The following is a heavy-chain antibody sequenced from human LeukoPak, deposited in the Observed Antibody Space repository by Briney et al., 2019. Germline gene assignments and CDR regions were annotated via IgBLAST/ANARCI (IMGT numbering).Heavy chain of an antibody. D-gene: IGHD3-10*01. CDR1: GFTFDDYG. J-gene: IGHJ4*02. CDR3: ARDSYYYGSGSYYNVIPYYFDY. Sequence: GGSLRLSCAASGFTFDDYGMSWVRQAPGKRLEWVSGINWNGGSTGYADSVKGRFTISRDNAKNSLYLQMNSLRAEDTALYYCARDSYYYGSGSYYNVIPYYFDYWGQGTLVTVSS. CDR2: INWNGGST. V-gene: IGHV3-20*04.